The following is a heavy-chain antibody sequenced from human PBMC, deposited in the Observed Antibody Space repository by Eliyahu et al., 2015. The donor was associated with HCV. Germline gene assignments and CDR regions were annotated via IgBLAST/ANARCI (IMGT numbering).Heavy chain of an antibody. CDR3: AREATSGHFDY. D-gene: IGHD1-26*01. V-gene: IGHV3-21*01. J-gene: IGHJ4*02. CDR2: ISSSSSYI. Sequence: EVQLVESGGGLVKPGGSLRLSCAASGFTFSSYSMNWVRQAPGKGAEWVSSISSSSSYIYYADSVKGRFTISRDNAKNSLYLQMNSLRAEDTAVYYCAREATSGHFDYWGQGTLVTVSS. CDR1: GFTFSSYS.